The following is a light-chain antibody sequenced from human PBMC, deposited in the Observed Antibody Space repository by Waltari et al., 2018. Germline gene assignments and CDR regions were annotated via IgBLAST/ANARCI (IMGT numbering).Light chain of an antibody. CDR3: SSYSTNSAHV. Sequence: QSALTQPASVTDSPGPSITLPCTATSSDIAGYYYVSWYQQHPGKAPKLLIYDVSKRPSGVSNRFSGSKSGNTASLRISGLQADDEAEYYCSSYSTNSAHVFGTGTKVTFL. CDR1: SSDIAGYYY. CDR2: DVS. J-gene: IGLJ1*01. V-gene: IGLV2-14*03.